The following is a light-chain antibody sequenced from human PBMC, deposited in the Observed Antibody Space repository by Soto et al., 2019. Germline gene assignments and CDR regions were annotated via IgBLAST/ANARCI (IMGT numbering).Light chain of an antibody. J-gene: IGKJ2*02. V-gene: IGKV1-39*01. CDR2: AAS. CDR3: QQSHSTPRT. Sequence: DIQMTQFPSSLSASVGSRVAISCRASQNIDSYLNWFQQKPGKAPKLLMYAASNLLSGVPSRFSGSGSGTEFTLTLTSLQPEDFATYYCQQSHSTPRTFGQGTKLDI. CDR1: QNIDSY.